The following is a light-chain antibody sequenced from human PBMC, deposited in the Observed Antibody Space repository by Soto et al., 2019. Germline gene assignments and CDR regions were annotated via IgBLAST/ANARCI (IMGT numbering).Light chain of an antibody. CDR2: DVT. Sequence: QSALTQPASVSGSPGQSITISCTGSNSDVGGYNYVSWYQQHPGKVPKLIIYDVTHRPSGVSDRLSGSKSGNTASLTISGLPADDEADYYCSSYTSSDTLVFGGGTKLTVL. V-gene: IGLV2-14*03. J-gene: IGLJ3*02. CDR1: NSDVGGYNY. CDR3: SSYTSSDTLV.